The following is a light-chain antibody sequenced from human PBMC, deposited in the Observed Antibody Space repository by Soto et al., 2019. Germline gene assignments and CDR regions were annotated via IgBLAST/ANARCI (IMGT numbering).Light chain of an antibody. CDR1: QSLVYNDGNTY. Sequence: DDVMTQSPLSLPVTLGQPASISCRSSQSLVYNDGNTYLDWFQQRPGQSPRRLIYEVSNWDSGVPDRFCGSGSVTDFVLKISRVEAEDVGVYYCMQGTHWLGTFGPGTKVEIK. CDR2: EVS. J-gene: IGKJ1*01. V-gene: IGKV2D-30*01. CDR3: MQGTHWLGT.